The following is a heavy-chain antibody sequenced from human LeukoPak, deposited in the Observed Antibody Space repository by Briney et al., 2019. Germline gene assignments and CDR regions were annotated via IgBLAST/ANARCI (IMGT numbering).Heavy chain of an antibody. Sequence: PGGSLRLSCAASGFTFSSYSMSWVRQAPGKGLEWVSAISGSGGSTYYADSVKGRFTISRDNSKNTLYLQMNSLRAEDTAVYYCAKSTAMVMGKAFNFDYWGQGTLVTVSS. CDR2: ISGSGGST. V-gene: IGHV3-23*01. D-gene: IGHD5-18*01. CDR3: AKSTAMVMGKAFNFDY. CDR1: GFTFSSYS. J-gene: IGHJ4*02.